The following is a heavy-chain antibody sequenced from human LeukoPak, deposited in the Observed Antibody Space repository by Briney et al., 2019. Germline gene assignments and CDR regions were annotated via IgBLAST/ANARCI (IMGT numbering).Heavy chain of an antibody. J-gene: IGHJ6*03. Sequence: SVKVSCKASGGTFSSYAISWVRQAPGQGLEWMGGIIPIFGTANYAQKFQGRVTITADESTSTAYMELSSLRSEDTAVYYCAGNSGSYYDPGIYYYYMDVRGKGTTVTVSS. CDR2: IIPIFGTA. CDR3: AGNSGSYYDPGIYYYYMDV. CDR1: GGTFSSYA. D-gene: IGHD1-26*01. V-gene: IGHV1-69*01.